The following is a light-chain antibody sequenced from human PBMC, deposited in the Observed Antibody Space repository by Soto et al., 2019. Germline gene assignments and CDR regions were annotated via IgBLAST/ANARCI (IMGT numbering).Light chain of an antibody. Sequence: ETVMTQSPATLSVSPGERPTLSCRASQSVSSNLAGYQQKPGQAARLLIYYASTRATGIPARFSGSGSGTEFTLTISSLQSEDFAVYYCQQYNTWPLTFGPGTKVDIK. CDR3: QQYNTWPLT. J-gene: IGKJ3*01. V-gene: IGKV3-15*01. CDR1: QSVSSN. CDR2: YAS.